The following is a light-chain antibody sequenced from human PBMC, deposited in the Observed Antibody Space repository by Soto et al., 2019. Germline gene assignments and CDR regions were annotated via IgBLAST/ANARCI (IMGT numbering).Light chain of an antibody. CDR3: QKCNSAPFT. V-gene: IGKV3-20*01. J-gene: IGKJ3*01. CDR1: QSVSSSY. Sequence: IVLTQSPGTLSLSPGERATLSCRASQSVSSSYLAWYQQKPGQAPRLLIHGASTRATGIAARFSGSGSGTDFTLTISSLQPEDVATYYCQKCNSAPFTFGPGTKVDIK. CDR2: GAS.